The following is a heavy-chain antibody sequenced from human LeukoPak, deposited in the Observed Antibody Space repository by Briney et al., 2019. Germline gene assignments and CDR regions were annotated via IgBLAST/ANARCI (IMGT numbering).Heavy chain of an antibody. Sequence: GGSLRLSCAASAFRFSSYGMHWVRQAPGKGPEWVAFIRSDSSNQYYADSVKGRFTISRDNSKNTLYLQMNSLRAEDTAVYYCARVGVEPPVPAAIQGWFDPWGQGTLVTVSS. J-gene: IGHJ5*02. CDR2: IRSDSSNQ. V-gene: IGHV3-30*02. CDR1: AFRFSSYG. CDR3: ARVGVEPPVPAAIQGWFDP. D-gene: IGHD2-2*02.